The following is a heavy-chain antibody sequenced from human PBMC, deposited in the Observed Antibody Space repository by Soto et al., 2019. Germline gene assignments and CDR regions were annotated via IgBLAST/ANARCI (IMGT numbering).Heavy chain of an antibody. CDR1: GYSFTSYW. J-gene: IGHJ5*02. D-gene: IGHD3-3*01. CDR2: IDPSDSYT. CDR3: ARRSDYDFWSGRGLDP. Sequence: PGESLKISCKGSGYSFTSYWISWVRQMPGKGLEWMGRIDPSDSYTNYSPSFQGHVTISADKSISTAYLQWSSLKASDTAMYYCARRSDYDFWSGRGLDPWGQGTLVTVSS. V-gene: IGHV5-10-1*01.